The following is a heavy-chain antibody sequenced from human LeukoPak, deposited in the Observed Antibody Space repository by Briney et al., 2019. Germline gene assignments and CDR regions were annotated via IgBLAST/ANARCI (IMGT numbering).Heavy chain of an antibody. CDR1: RFTFSSYS. CDR3: ARAGEYQLLARIYYYYGMDV. V-gene: IGHV3-21*01. J-gene: IGHJ6*02. D-gene: IGHD2-2*01. Sequence: TGGPLRLSCAASRFTFSSYSMNWVRQAPGKGLECVSSISSGSSYIYYADSVKGRFTISRDNAKNSLYLQMNSLRAEDTAVYYCARAGEYQLLARIYYYYGMDVWGQGTTVTVSS. CDR2: ISSGSSYI.